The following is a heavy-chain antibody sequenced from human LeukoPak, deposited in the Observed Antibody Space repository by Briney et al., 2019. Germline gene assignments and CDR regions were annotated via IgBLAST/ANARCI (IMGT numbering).Heavy chain of an antibody. CDR2: IYYSGST. V-gene: IGHV4-39*01. CDR3: ARSDTGGGGVSYGDYGNWFDP. D-gene: IGHD4-17*01. CDR1: GGSISSSSYY. J-gene: IGHJ5*02. Sequence: SETLSLTCTVSGGSISSSSYYWGWIRQPPGKGLEWIGSIYYSGSTYYNPSLKSRVTISVDTSKNQFSLKLSSVTAADTAVYYCARSDTGGGGVSYGDYGNWFDPWGQGTLVTVSS.